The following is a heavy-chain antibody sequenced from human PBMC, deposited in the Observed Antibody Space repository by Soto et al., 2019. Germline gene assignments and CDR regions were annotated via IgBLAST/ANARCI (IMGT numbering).Heavy chain of an antibody. V-gene: IGHV4-59*01. CDR3: GRGEVDRYNWNYGIDY. J-gene: IGHJ4*02. D-gene: IGHD1-7*01. Sequence: SETLSLTCTVSGGSISSYYWSWIRQPPGKGLEWIGYIYYSGNTNYNPSLKSRVTISVDTSKNQFSLKLSSVTAADTAVYYCGRGEVDRYNWNYGIDYWGQATLVTVSS. CDR2: IYYSGNT. CDR1: GGSISSYY.